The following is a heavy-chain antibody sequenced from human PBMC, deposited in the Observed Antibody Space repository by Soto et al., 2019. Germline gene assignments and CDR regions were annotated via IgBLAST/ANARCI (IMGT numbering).Heavy chain of an antibody. V-gene: IGHV2-5*02. CDR3: ARGLRYCSSTNCPNCFDP. D-gene: IGHD2-2*01. CDR1: GFSLSTSGVG. CDR2: IYWDDDK. Sequence: SGPTLVNPTQTLTLTCTFSGFSLSTSGVGVGWIRQPPGKALEWLALIYWDDDKRYSPSLKSRLTITKNTSKNQVVLTMTNMDPVDTATFYCARGLRYCSSTNCPNCFDPWGQGTLVTVSS. J-gene: IGHJ5*02.